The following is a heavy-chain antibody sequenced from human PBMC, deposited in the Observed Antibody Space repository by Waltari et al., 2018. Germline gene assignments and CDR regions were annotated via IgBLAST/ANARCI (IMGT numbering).Heavy chain of an antibody. V-gene: IGHV1-69*04. CDR1: GGTCSSYA. CDR2: IIPIRGIA. Sequence: QVQLVQSGAEVKQPGSSVKVSCKASGGTCSSYAISWVRQAPGQGLEWMGGIIPIRGIANYAQKFQGRVTITADESTSTAYMELSSLRSEDTAVYYCARDDIVVVVAATVSAFDIWGQGTMVTVSS. CDR3: ARDDIVVVVAATVSAFDI. D-gene: IGHD2-15*01. J-gene: IGHJ3*02.